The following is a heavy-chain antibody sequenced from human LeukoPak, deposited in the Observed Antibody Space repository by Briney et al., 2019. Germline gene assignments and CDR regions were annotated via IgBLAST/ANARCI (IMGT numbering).Heavy chain of an antibody. J-gene: IGHJ3*02. CDR2: FDPEDGET. D-gene: IGHD1-26*01. CDR1: RYTLTELS. Sequence: ASMKVSCKVSRYTLTELSMHWVRQAPGKGLEWMGGFDPEDGETIYAQKFQGRVTMTEDTSTDAAYMELSSLRSEDTAVYYCATDLYSGSYFDAFDIWGQGTMVTVSS. V-gene: IGHV1-24*01. CDR3: ATDLYSGSYFDAFDI.